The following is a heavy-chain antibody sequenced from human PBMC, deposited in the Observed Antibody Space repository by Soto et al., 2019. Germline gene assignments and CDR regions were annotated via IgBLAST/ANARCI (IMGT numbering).Heavy chain of an antibody. V-gene: IGHV6-1*01. D-gene: IGHD6-19*01. CDR3: ARDLDGSIAVASLYYYGMDV. CDR1: GDSVSSNSAA. J-gene: IGHJ6*02. CDR2: TYYRSKWYN. Sequence: SQTLSLTCAISGDSVSSNSAAWNWIRQSPSRGLEWLGRTYYRSKWYNDYAVSVKSRITINPGTSKNQFSLQLNSVTPEDTAVYYCARDLDGSIAVASLYYYGMDVWGQGTTVTVSS.